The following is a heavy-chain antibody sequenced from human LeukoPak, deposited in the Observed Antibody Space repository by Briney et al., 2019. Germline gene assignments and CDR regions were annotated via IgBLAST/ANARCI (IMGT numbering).Heavy chain of an antibody. J-gene: IGHJ4*02. D-gene: IGHD3-3*02. CDR1: GFTFSRYS. CDR3: AREFSTVGNFDY. Sequence: PGGSLRLSCVTSGFTFSRYSMRWVRRAPGKGLEWVSSIYFTGNYISYADSVKGRFTISRDNAKNSLYLQMNSLRAEDTAVYYCAREFSTVGNFDYWGQGTLVAVSS. V-gene: IGHV3-21*01. CDR2: IYFTGNYI.